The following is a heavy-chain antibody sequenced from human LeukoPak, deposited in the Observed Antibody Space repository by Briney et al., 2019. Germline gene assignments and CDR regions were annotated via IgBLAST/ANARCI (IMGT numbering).Heavy chain of an antibody. Sequence: GASVTVSFKASGYTFTSYAMHWVRQAPGQRLEWMGWINAGNGNTKYSQKFQGRVTITRDTSASTAYMELSSLRSEDTAVYYCARTPLLDYYYYGMDVWGQGTTVTVSS. CDR1: GYTFTSYA. CDR3: ARTPLLDYYYYGMDV. CDR2: INAGNGNT. J-gene: IGHJ6*02. V-gene: IGHV1-3*01.